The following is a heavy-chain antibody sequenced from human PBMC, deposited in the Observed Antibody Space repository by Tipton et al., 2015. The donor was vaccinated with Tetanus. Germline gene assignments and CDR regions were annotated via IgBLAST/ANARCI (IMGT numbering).Heavy chain of an antibody. Sequence: VQLVQSGAEMKKPGESLRVSCKTSGYSFPHSWIGWVRQTPGEGLEWMGIIYPHDSSTRYNPSFEGQVTFSVDKSTDTAYLQWATLRASDTALYFCARRKGGVVGYYFDFWGQGTLVTVSA. CDR1: GYSFPHSW. CDR3: ARRKGGVVGYYFDF. D-gene: IGHD2-15*01. J-gene: IGHJ4*02. CDR2: IYPHDSST. V-gene: IGHV5-51*01.